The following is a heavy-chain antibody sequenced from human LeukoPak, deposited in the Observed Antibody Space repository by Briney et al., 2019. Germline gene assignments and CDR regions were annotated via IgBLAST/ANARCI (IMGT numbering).Heavy chain of an antibody. D-gene: IGHD4-23*01. CDR1: GGSFSGYY. V-gene: IGHV4-34*01. CDR2: INHSGST. CDR3: ARERMTTVGNWFDP. Sequence: SETLSLTCAVYGGSFSGYYWSWIRQPPGKGLEWIGEINHSGSTNYNPSLKSRVTISVDTSKNQFSLKLSSVTAADTAVYYCARERMTTVGNWFDPWGQGTLVTVSS. J-gene: IGHJ5*02.